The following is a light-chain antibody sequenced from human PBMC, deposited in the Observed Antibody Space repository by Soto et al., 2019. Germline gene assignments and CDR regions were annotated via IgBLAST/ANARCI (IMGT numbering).Light chain of an antibody. CDR3: TSYTSSSTYV. J-gene: IGLJ1*01. CDR1: SSDVGGDKY. CDR2: EVS. V-gene: IGLV2-14*01. Sequence: QSALTQPASVSGSPGQSITISCTGTSSDVGGDKYVSWYQQHPGRAPKLMIYEVSNRPSGVSNRFSGAKSSNTASLTISGLQTEDEADYYCTSYTSSSTYVFGTGTKLTVL.